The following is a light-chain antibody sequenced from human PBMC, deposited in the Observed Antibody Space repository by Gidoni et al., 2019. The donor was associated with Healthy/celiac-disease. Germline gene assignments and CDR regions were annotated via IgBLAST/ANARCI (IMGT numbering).Light chain of an antibody. CDR2: DAS. V-gene: IGKV1-5*01. Sequence: DIQLTQSPSTLSASVGDRVTITCRASQSISSWLAWYQQKPGKAPKLLIYDASSLESGVPSRFSGSGSGTEFTLTISSLEPDDFATYYCQQYNSFLLTFGGGTKVEIK. CDR1: QSISSW. J-gene: IGKJ4*02. CDR3: QQYNSFLLT.